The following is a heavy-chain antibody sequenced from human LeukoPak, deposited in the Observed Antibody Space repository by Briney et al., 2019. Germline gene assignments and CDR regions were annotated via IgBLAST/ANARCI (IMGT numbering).Heavy chain of an antibody. J-gene: IGHJ4*02. Sequence: SVKVSCKASGGTFSSYAISWVRQAPGQGLEWMGGIIPIFGTANYAQKFQGRVTITAGESTSTAYMELSSLRSEDTAVYYCARGGGIAVAGTLPPDYWGQGALVTVSS. D-gene: IGHD6-19*01. CDR3: ARGGGIAVAGTLPPDY. CDR1: GGTFSSYA. V-gene: IGHV1-69*13. CDR2: IIPIFGTA.